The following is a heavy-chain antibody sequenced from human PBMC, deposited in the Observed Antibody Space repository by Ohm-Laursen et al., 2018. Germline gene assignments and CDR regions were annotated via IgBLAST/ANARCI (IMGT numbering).Heavy chain of an antibody. V-gene: IGHV4-34*01. CDR2: INHRGST. Sequence: GTLSLTCAVYGGSFSGYYWSWIRQPPGKGLEWIGEINHRGSTNYNPSLKSRVTISVDTSKNQFSLKLSSVTAADTAVYYCARALATYYYDSSGYYTSGGAFDIWGQGTMVTVSS. CDR1: GGSFSGYY. CDR3: ARALATYYYDSSGYYTSGGAFDI. J-gene: IGHJ3*02. D-gene: IGHD3-22*01.